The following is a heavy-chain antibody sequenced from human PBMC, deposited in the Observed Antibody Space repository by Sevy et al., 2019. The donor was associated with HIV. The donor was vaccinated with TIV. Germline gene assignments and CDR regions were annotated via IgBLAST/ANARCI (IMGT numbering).Heavy chain of an antibody. CDR1: GYTFTSYG. CDR2: ISAYNGNT. Sequence: ASVKVSCKASGYTFTSYGISWVRQAPGQGLEWMGWISAYNGNTNYAQKLQGRVTMTTDTSTSTAYMELRSLRSDDTAVYYCARTPIAVARDWFDPWVQGTLVTVSS. CDR3: ARTPIAVARDWFDP. D-gene: IGHD6-19*01. V-gene: IGHV1-18*01. J-gene: IGHJ5*02.